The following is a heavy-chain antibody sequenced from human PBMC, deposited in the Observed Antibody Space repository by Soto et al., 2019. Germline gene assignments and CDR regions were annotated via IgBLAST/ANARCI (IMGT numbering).Heavy chain of an antibody. V-gene: IGHV1-2*02. CDR2: INPNSGGT. CDR3: ARDLSGGFLEWLS. Sequence: ASVKVSCKXSGYTFTGYYMRWVRQAPGQGLEWMGWINPNSGGTNYAQKFQGRVTMTRDTSISTAYMELSRLRSDDTAVYYCARDLSGGFLEWLSWGQGTLVTVSS. D-gene: IGHD3-3*01. J-gene: IGHJ5*02. CDR1: GYTFTGYY.